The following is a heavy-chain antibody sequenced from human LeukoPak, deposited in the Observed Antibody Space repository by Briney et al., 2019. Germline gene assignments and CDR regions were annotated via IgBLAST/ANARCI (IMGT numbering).Heavy chain of an antibody. CDR3: ARILSDAFDI. CDR1: GGSISSYY. Sequence: PSETLSLTCTVSGGSISSYYWSWLRQPPGKGPEWIGYIYYSGSTNYNPSLKSRVTISVDTSKNQFSLKLSSVTAADTAVYYCARILSDAFDIWGQGTMVTVSS. CDR2: IYYSGST. D-gene: IGHD2-8*01. J-gene: IGHJ3*02. V-gene: IGHV4-59*01.